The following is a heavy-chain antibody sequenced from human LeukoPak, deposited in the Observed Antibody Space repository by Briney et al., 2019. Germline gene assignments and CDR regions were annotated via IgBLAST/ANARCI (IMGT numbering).Heavy chain of an antibody. CDR2: IKSKTDGGTT. J-gene: IGHJ4*02. V-gene: IGHV3-15*01. CDR3: TTSPGFSGWLRVVNY. Sequence: PGGSLRLSCAASGFTFSNAWMSWVRQAPGKGLEWVGRIKSKTDGGTTDYAAPVKGRFTISRDDSKNTLYLQMNSLKTEDTAVYYCTTSPGFSGWLRVVNYWGQGTLVTVSS. D-gene: IGHD6-19*01. CDR1: GFTFSNAW.